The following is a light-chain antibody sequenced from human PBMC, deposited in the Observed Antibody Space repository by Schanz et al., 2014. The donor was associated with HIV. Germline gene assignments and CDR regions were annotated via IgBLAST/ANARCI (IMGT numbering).Light chain of an antibody. CDR3: SSHTTTGANV. J-gene: IGLJ1*01. Sequence: QSALTQPRSVSGSPGQSVTISCTGTSSDVGGYNYVSWYQQHPGKAPKLMIYDVSDRPSGVSNRFSGSKSGNTASLSISGLQAEDEADYYCSSHTTTGANVFGTGTKVTVL. CDR1: SSDVGGYNY. CDR2: DVS. V-gene: IGLV2-14*01.